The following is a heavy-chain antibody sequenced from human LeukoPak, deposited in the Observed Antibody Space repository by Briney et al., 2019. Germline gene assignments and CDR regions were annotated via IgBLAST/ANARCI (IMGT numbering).Heavy chain of an antibody. J-gene: IGHJ6*04. D-gene: IGHD3-10*01. Sequence: SVKVSCKASGGTFSSYAISWVRQAPGQGLEWMGGIIPIFGTANYAQKFQGRVTITADKSTSTAYMELSSLRSEDTVVYYCARAGEGLSGSYLLYYYYYGMDVWGKGTTVTVSS. CDR3: ARAGEGLSGSYLLYYYYYGMDV. CDR2: IIPIFGTA. CDR1: GGTFSSYA. V-gene: IGHV1-69*06.